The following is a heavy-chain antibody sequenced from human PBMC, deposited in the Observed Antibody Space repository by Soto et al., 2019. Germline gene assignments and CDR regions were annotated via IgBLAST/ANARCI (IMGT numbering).Heavy chain of an antibody. CDR3: ARVPIYTPSYYYYGMDV. J-gene: IGHJ6*02. D-gene: IGHD4-4*01. V-gene: IGHV4-4*07. CDR1: GGSISSYY. Sequence: SETLSLTCTVSGGSISSYYWSWIRQPAGKGLEWIGRIYTSGSTNYNPSLKSRVTMSVDTSKNQFSLKLSSVTAADTAVYYCARVPIYTPSYYYYGMDVWGQGTTVTVSS. CDR2: IYTSGST.